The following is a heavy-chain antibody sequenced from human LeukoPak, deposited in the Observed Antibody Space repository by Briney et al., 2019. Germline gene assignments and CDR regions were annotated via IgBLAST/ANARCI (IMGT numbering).Heavy chain of an antibody. J-gene: IGHJ5*02. V-gene: IGHV3-11*01. Sequence: GGSLRLSCAASEFTFSDYYMSWIRQAPGKGLEWDSYISSSGSTIYYADSVKGRFTISRDNAKNSLYLQMNSLRAEDTAVYYCARAVTYGDLNWFDPWGQGTLDTVSS. D-gene: IGHD4-17*01. CDR3: ARAVTYGDLNWFDP. CDR1: EFTFSDYY. CDR2: ISSSGSTI.